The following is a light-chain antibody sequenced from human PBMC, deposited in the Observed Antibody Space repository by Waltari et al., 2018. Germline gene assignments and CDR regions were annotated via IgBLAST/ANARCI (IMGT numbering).Light chain of an antibody. Sequence: HSVLTQPPSVSGATGQRVPTSCPARSSNTVAAYDVFRYQQLPGTAPKLLIFGNSNRPSGVPDRFSGSKSGTSASLAITGLQAEDEADYSCQSYDSSLSAYVFGPGTKVTVL. CDR1: SSNTVAAYD. CDR2: GNS. CDR3: QSYDSSLSAYV. J-gene: IGLJ1*01. V-gene: IGLV1-40*01.